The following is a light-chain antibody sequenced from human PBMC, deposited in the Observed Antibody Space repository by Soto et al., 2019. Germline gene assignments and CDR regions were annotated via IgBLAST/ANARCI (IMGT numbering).Light chain of an antibody. Sequence: QSVPTQPSSPSWTPGPSLTISCAKKNRDVWGYNYVSWYQQHPGKAPKLMIYEVSKRPSGVPDRFSGSKSGNTASLTVSGLQAEDEADYYCSSYAGSNNFYVFGTGTKVTVL. CDR3: SSYAGSNNFYV. V-gene: IGLV2-8*01. J-gene: IGLJ1*01. CDR2: EVS. CDR1: NRDVWGYNY.